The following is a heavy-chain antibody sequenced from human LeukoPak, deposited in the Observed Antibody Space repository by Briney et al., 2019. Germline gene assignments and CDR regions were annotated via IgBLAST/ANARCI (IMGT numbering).Heavy chain of an antibody. Sequence: AASVKVSCKASGYTFTGYYMHWVRQAPGQGLEWMGWINPNSGGTNYAQKFQGRVTMTRDTSISTAYMELSRLRSDDTAVYYCARDHGEVLWFGEEAFDIWGQGTMVTVSS. V-gene: IGHV1-2*02. CDR1: GYTFTGYY. D-gene: IGHD3-10*01. CDR3: ARDHGEVLWFGEEAFDI. CDR2: INPNSGGT. J-gene: IGHJ3*02.